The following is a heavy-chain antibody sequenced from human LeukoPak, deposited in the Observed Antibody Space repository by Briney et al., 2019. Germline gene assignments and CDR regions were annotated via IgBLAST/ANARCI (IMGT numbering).Heavy chain of an antibody. V-gene: IGHV1-24*01. Sequence: ASVKVSCKVSGYTLTELSMHWVRQAPGKGLEWMGGFDPEDGETIYAQKFQGRVTMTEDTSTDTAYMELSSLRSDDTAVYYCARDSGITIFGGLNDYWGQGTLVTVSS. CDR2: FDPEDGET. J-gene: IGHJ4*02. CDR3: ARDSGITIFGGLNDY. CDR1: GYTLTELS. D-gene: IGHD3-3*01.